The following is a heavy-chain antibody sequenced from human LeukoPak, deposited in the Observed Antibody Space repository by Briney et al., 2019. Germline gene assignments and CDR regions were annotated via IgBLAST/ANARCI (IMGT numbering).Heavy chain of an antibody. CDR2: IKQDGSEK. Sequence: GGSLRLSCAASGFTFSSYNMNWVRQAPGKGLEWVANIKQDGSEKYYVDSVKGRFTISRDNAKNSLYLQMNSLRAEDTAVYYCARGFGTIFGVVMQMDVWGKGTTVTVSS. CDR3: ARGFGTIFGVVMQMDV. V-gene: IGHV3-7*01. CDR1: GFTFSSYN. D-gene: IGHD3-3*01. J-gene: IGHJ6*04.